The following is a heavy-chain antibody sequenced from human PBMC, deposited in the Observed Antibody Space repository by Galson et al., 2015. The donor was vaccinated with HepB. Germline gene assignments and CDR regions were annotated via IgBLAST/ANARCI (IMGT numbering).Heavy chain of an antibody. CDR1: GFTFSSYW. CDR2: IKQDGSEK. J-gene: IGHJ6*02. CDR3: AREGISDIVVVPERLYYYYGMDV. Sequence: SLRLSCAASGFTFSSYWMSWVRQAPGKGLEWVDNIKQDGSEKYYVDSVKGRFTVSRDNAKNSLYLQMNSLRAEDTAVYYCAREGISDIVVVPERLYYYYGMDVWGQGTTVTVSS. D-gene: IGHD2-2*01. V-gene: IGHV3-7*03.